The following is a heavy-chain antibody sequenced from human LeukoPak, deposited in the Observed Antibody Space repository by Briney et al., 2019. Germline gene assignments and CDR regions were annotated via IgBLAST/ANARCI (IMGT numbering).Heavy chain of an antibody. V-gene: IGHV4-34*01. CDR2: INHSGCT. D-gene: IGHD4-17*01. Sequence: SETLSLTCAVYGGSFSGSYWSWIRQPPGKRLEWIGEINHSGCTNYVSSLESRVTISVDTSKNQFSLKLSSVTVADTAVYYCVREVYRKGYGDYGGFDPWGQGTLVTVSS. CDR3: VREVYRKGYGDYGGFDP. CDR1: GGSFSGSY. J-gene: IGHJ5*02.